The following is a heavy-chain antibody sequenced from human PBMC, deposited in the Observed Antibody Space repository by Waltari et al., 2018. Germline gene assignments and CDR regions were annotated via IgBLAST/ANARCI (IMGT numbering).Heavy chain of an antibody. CDR3: ATWAVKGDAFDI. D-gene: IGHD7-27*01. J-gene: IGHJ3*02. V-gene: IGHV3-66*02. CDR2: IYSGGST. CDR1: GFTVSSNS. Sequence: EVQLVESGGGLVQPGGSLRLSCAASGFTVSSNSLSWVRQAPGKGLEWVSVIYSGGSTYYADSVKGRFTISRDNSKNTLYLQMNSLRAEDTAVYYCATWAVKGDAFDIWGQGTMVTVSS.